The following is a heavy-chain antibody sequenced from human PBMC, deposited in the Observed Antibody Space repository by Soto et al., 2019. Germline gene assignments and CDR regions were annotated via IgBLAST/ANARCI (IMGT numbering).Heavy chain of an antibody. CDR1: GGSITSSSYY. CDR3: ATQEVGGSYVYTFDP. J-gene: IGHJ5*02. CDR2: IYYSGST. Sequence: QLHLRESGPGLVKPSETLSLTCTVSGGSITSSSYYWGWIRQPPGKGLEWIGSIYYSGSTYYNPSLMGRVTVFVETFKSQFSLKLSSVTAADTAVYYCATQEVGGSYVYTFDPWGQGTLVTVSS. V-gene: IGHV4-39*01. D-gene: IGHD1-26*01.